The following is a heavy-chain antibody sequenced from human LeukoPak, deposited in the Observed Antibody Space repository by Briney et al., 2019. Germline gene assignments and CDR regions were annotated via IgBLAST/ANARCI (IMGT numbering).Heavy chain of an antibody. CDR1: GGTFSSYA. D-gene: IGHD6-13*01. V-gene: IGHV1-69*05. J-gene: IGHJ4*02. CDR2: IIPIFGTA. CDR3: ARAEARGSYSSPSDY. Sequence: SVKVSCKASGGTFSSYAISWVRQAPGQGLEWMGGIIPIFGTANYAQKFQGRVTITTDESTSTAYMELSSLRSEDTAVYYCARAEARGSYSSPSDYWGQGTLVTVSS.